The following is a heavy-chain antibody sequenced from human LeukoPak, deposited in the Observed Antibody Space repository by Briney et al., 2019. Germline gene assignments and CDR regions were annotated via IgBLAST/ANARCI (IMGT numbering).Heavy chain of an antibody. D-gene: IGHD6-19*01. V-gene: IGHV3-48*01. CDR1: GFTFSRSN. J-gene: IGHJ4*02. Sequence: GESLRLSCAASGFTFSRSNMDWVRQAPGKGLEWVSYINTGSNSIYYADSVKGRFTISRDNSKNTLYLQMNSLRAEDTAVYYCAREGSSGIDYWGQGTLVTVSS. CDR2: INTGSNSI. CDR3: AREGSSGIDY.